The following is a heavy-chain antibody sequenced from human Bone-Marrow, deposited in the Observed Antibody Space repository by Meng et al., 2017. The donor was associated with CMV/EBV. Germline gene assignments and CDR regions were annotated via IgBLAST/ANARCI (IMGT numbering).Heavy chain of an antibody. CDR3: ARGDSSAYYTGPYAFDI. Sequence: ASVKVSCKASGYTFTSYGISWVRQAPGQGLEWMGWISAYNGNRNFAQNLQGRVTMTADTSTSTAYMELRSLRSDDTAVYYCARGDSSAYYTGPYAFDIWGQGTMVTVSS. J-gene: IGHJ3*02. D-gene: IGHD3-22*01. CDR1: GYTFTSYG. V-gene: IGHV1-18*01. CDR2: ISAYNGNR.